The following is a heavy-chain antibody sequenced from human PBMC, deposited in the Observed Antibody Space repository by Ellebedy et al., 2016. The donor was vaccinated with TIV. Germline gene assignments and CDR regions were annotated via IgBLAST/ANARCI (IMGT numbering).Heavy chain of an antibody. J-gene: IGHJ4*02. CDR3: ARGGSSGSSDY. CDR1: GFTFRSLG. Sequence: GESLRISXVASGFTFRSLGIYWVRQAPGKGLEWVAVISSDGSNKYYADSVKGRFTISRDNSKNMLYLQMNSLRTYDMAVYYCARGGSSGSSDYWGQGTLVTVSS. CDR2: ISSDGSNK. V-gene: IGHV3-30*03. D-gene: IGHD3-10*01.